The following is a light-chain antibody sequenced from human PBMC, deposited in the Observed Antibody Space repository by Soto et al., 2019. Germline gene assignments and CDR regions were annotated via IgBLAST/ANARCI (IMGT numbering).Light chain of an antibody. CDR1: SSDVGGYNY. CDR3: SSYTSSSNVI. Sequence: QSALTQPASVSGSPGQSITISCTGTSSDVGGYNYISWYQQHPGKAPKFIIYDVRNRPSGVSIRFSGSRSGNTASLTISGLQAEDEADYYCSSYTSSSNVIFGGGTKLTVL. J-gene: IGLJ2*01. CDR2: DVR. V-gene: IGLV2-14*01.